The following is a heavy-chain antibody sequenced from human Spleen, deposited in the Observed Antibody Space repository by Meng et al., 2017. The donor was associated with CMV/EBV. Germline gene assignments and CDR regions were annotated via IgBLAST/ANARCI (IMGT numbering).Heavy chain of an antibody. CDR3: AKAVDTAMASPIDY. D-gene: IGHD5-18*01. Sequence: SLKISCAASGFTFDDYAMHWVRQAPGKGLEWVSGISWNSGSIGYADSVKGRFTISRDNAKNSLYLQMNSLRAEDTALYYCAKAVDTAMASPIDYWGQGTLVTVSS. CDR1: GFTFDDYA. J-gene: IGHJ4*02. V-gene: IGHV3-9*01. CDR2: ISWNSGSI.